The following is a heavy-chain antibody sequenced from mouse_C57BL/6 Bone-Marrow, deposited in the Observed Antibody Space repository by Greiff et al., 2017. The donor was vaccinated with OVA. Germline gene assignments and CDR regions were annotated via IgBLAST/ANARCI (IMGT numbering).Heavy chain of an antibody. V-gene: IGHV1-9*01. CDR3: ARGLITTVVAKGWYFDV. CDR1: GYTFTGYW. CDR2: ILPGSGST. Sequence: VQLQQSGAELMKPGASVKLSCKATGYTFTGYWIEWVKQRPGHGLEWIGEILPGSGSTNYNEKFKGKATFTADTSSNTAYMQLSSLTTEDSAIYYCARGLITTVVAKGWYFDVWGTGTTVTVSS. J-gene: IGHJ1*03. D-gene: IGHD1-1*01.